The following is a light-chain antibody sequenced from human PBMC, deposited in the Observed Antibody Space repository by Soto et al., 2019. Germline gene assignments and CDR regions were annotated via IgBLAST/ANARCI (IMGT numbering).Light chain of an antibody. CDR1: SSDVGGYNY. Sequence: QSALTQPASVSGSPGQSITISCTGTSSDVGGYNYVSWYQQHPGKAPKLMIYEVSNRPSGVSNRFSGSKSGNTASLTISELQAEDEADYYCSSYTSSSTSFGGGTKLTVL. V-gene: IGLV2-14*01. CDR2: EVS. CDR3: SSYTSSSTS. J-gene: IGLJ2*01.